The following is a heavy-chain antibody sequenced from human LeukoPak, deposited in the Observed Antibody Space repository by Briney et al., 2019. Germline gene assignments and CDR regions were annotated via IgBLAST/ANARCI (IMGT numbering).Heavy chain of an antibody. CDR2: ISSSGSTI. V-gene: IGHV3-11*01. J-gene: IGHJ4*02. Sequence: GGSLRLSCAASGFTFSDYYISWMRQAPGEGLEWVSYISSSGSTIYYADSVKGRFPISRDNAKNSLYLQMNSLRAEDTAVYYCARDLRSTYGDYGLDYWGQGTLVTVSS. CDR3: ARDLRSTYGDYGLDY. CDR1: GFTFSDYY. D-gene: IGHD4-17*01.